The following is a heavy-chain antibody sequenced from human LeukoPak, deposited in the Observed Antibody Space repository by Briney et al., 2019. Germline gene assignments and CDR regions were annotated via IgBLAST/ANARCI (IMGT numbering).Heavy chain of an antibody. J-gene: IGHJ4*02. Sequence: PGGSLRLSCAASGFTFSSYWMSWVRQAPGKGLEWVANIKKDGSEKYYVDSVKGRFTISRDNAKNSLYLQMNSLRAEDTAVYYCARDVESSSPLPLGYWGQGTLVTVSS. CDR2: IKKDGSEK. D-gene: IGHD6-6*01. CDR1: GFTFSSYW. CDR3: ARDVESSSPLPLGY. V-gene: IGHV3-7*01.